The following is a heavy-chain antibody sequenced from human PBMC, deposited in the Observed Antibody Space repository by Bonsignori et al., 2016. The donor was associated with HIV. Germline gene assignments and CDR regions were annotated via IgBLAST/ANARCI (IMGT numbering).Heavy chain of an antibody. V-gene: IGHV1-18*01. Sequence: WVRQAPGQGLEWMGWISAYNGNTNYAQKLQGRVTMTTDTSTSTAYMELRSLRSDDTAVYYCARWLQWGGYFDYWGQGTLVTVSS. D-gene: IGHD5-24*01. CDR3: ARWLQWGGYFDY. J-gene: IGHJ4*02. CDR2: ISAYNGNT.